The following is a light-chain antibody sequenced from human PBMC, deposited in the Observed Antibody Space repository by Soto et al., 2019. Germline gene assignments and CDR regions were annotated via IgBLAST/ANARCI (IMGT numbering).Light chain of an antibody. J-gene: IGLJ1*01. CDR3: SSYTSGSTPWV. CDR1: SSDVGNYNY. V-gene: IGLV2-14*03. Sequence: QSALTQPTSVSGSPGQSIIISCTGTSSDVGNYNYVSWYQHHPGKAPELMICDVSDRPSGVSNRFSGSKSGNTASLTISGLQAEDEADYYSSSYTSGSTPWVFGTGTKVTVL. CDR2: DVS.